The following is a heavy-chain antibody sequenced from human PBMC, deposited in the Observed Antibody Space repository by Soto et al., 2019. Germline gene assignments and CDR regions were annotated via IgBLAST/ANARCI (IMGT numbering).Heavy chain of an antibody. CDR3: ARGLNTVTTANNYYYYGMDV. CDR2: ISYDGSNK. J-gene: IGHJ6*02. V-gene: IGHV3-30-3*01. Sequence: QVQLVESGGGVVQPGRSLRLSCAASGFTFSSYAMHWVRQAPGKGLEWVAVISYDGSNKYYADSVKGRFTISRDNSKNTLYLQMNSLRAEDTAVYYCARGLNTVTTANNYYYYGMDVWGQGTTVTVSS. D-gene: IGHD4-17*01. CDR1: GFTFSSYA.